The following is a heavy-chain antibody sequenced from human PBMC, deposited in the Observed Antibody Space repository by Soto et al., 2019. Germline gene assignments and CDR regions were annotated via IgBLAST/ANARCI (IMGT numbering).Heavy chain of an antibody. D-gene: IGHD3-3*01. CDR1: GGSISSGDYY. V-gene: IGHV4-30-4*01. Sequence: QVQLQESGPGLVKPSQTLSLTCTVSGGSISSGDYYWSWIRQPPGKGLEWIGYIYYSGSTYYNPSLKSRVTLSVDTSKHQFSLKLSSVTAADTAVYYCARGSGYYVGMDYWGQGTLVTVSS. CDR3: ARGSGYYVGMDY. CDR2: IYYSGST. J-gene: IGHJ4*02.